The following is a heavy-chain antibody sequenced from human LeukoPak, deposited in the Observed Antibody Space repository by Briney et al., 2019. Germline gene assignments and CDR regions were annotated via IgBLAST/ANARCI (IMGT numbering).Heavy chain of an antibody. J-gene: IGHJ5*01. CDR2: ISSTGGAT. V-gene: IGHV3-23*01. CDR3: VKDPRDTYGANWFVS. D-gene: IGHD1-26*01. Sequence: GGSLRLSCVASGFSFGNYAMSWVRQAPGKGLQWVSQISSTGGATWYAGFARDRFTISRDNSKKTLYLQMSGLRVEDTAMYYCVKDPRDTYGANWFVSWGQGTLLIVSS. CDR1: GFSFGNYA.